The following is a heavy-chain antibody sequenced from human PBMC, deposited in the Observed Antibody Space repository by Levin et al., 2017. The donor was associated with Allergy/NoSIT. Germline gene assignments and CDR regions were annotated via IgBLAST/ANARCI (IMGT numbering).Heavy chain of an antibody. CDR3: ARGGYGDYVGRYFQH. D-gene: IGHD4-17*01. J-gene: IGHJ1*01. V-gene: IGHV3-21*01. CDR2: ISSSRTYI. Sequence: LSLTCAASGFTFSSYSMNWVRQAPGKGLEWVSSISSSRTYIYYADSVKGRFTISRDNAKNSLYLQMNSLRAEDTAVYFCARGGYGDYVGRYFQHWGQGTLVTVSS. CDR1: GFTFSSYS.